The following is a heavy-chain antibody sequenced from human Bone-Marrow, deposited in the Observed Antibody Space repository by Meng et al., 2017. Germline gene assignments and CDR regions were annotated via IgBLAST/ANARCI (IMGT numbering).Heavy chain of an antibody. CDR2: INPNSGGT. J-gene: IGHJ6*02. V-gene: IGHV1-2*02. D-gene: IGHD4-17*01. Sequence: ASVKVSCKASGYTFTGYYMHWVRQAPGQGLEWMGWINPNSGGTNYAQKFQGRVTMTEDTSTDTAYMELSSLRSEDTAVYYCATCNYGDSNYGMDVWGQGTTVTVSS. CDR1: GYTFTGYY. CDR3: ATCNYGDSNYGMDV.